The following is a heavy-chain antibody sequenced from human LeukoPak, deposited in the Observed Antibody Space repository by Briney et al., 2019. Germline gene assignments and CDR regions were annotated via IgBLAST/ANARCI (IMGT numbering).Heavy chain of an antibody. CDR3: AKDQESGSSGWYAEEVFDS. J-gene: IGHJ4*02. CDR2: ITGSGDNT. V-gene: IGHV3-23*01. Sequence: GGSLRLSCAASGFIFSSYAMSWVRQAPGKGLEWVSSITGSGDNTYYADSVKGRFTISRDNSKNTLYLQMTSLRAEDTALYYCAKDQESGSSGWYAEEVFDSWGQGTLVTVSS. D-gene: IGHD6-19*01. CDR1: GFIFSSYA.